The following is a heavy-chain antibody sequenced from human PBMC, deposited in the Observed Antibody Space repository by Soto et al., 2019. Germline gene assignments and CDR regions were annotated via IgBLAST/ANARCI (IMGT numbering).Heavy chain of an antibody. CDR1: GGSISSSSFH. V-gene: IGHV4-39*01. Sequence: QLQLQESGPGLVKPSETLSLTCTVSGGSISSSSFHWGWIRQPPGKGLEWIGSIYYSGSTYYSPLLKSRVTISVDPSTNQFALRLSSVTAADTAVYYCARRERAAGTDWWFDPWSQGTLVTVSS. CDR2: IYYSGST. J-gene: IGHJ5*02. D-gene: IGHD6-13*01. CDR3: ARRERAAGTDWWFDP.